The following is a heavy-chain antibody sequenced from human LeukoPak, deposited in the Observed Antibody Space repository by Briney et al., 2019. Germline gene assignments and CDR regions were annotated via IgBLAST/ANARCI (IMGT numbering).Heavy chain of an antibody. CDR3: ARVQLCSSTSXXNXFDP. V-gene: IGHV1-18*01. J-gene: IGHJ5*02. D-gene: IGHD2-2*01. Sequence: ASVKVSCKASGYTFTSYGISWVRQAPGQGLEWMGWISAYNGNTNYAQKLQGRVTMTTDTSTSTAYMELRSLRSDDTAVYYCARVQLCSSTSXXNXFDPWGQGTLVTVSS. CDR2: ISAYNGNT. CDR1: GYTFTSYG.